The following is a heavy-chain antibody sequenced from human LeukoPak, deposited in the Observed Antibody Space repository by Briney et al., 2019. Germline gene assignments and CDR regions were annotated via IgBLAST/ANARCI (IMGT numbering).Heavy chain of an antibody. CDR1: GFLLRTSGMR. Sequence: SGAALVKPTQTLTLTCSFSGFLLRTSGMRVSWIRQPPGKALEWLVRIGRDDEKFYSTSLKTRLTISKDTSKNQVVLTMTNMDPVDTATYYCARNFGYYDFWSGYYLGSGYFDYSGQGTLVTVSS. CDR3: ARNFGYYDFWSGYYLGSGYFDY. CDR2: IGRDDEK. V-gene: IGHV2-70*04. J-gene: IGHJ4*02. D-gene: IGHD3-3*01.